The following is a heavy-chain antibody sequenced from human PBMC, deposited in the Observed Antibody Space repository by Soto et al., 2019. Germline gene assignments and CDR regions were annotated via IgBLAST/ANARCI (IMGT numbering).Heavy chain of an antibody. Sequence: EVQLLESGGGLAQPGGSLRLSCAASAFTFSSYAMSWVRQAPGKGLEWVSAVSGSGDSTYYADSVKGRFTISRDNSKNTLDLQMKSLRAEDTAVYYCAKGRASDCPGCTQDYWGQGTLVTVSS. CDR3: AKGRASDCPGCTQDY. J-gene: IGHJ4*02. CDR2: VSGSGDST. D-gene: IGHD2-21*02. V-gene: IGHV3-23*01. CDR1: AFTFSSYA.